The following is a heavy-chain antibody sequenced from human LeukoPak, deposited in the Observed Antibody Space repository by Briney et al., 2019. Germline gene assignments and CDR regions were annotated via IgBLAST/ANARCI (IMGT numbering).Heavy chain of an antibody. V-gene: IGHV3-23*01. J-gene: IGHJ4*02. D-gene: IGHD3-22*01. CDR2: IGGSGGST. CDR1: GFTFSSHA. Sequence: GGSLRLSCAGSGFTFSSHAMTWVRQAPGQGLEWVSAIGGSGGSTYYADSVKGRFTISRDNSKNTLYLQMNSLRAEDTAVYFCARQSGGFYGSSGYYSDSWGQGTLVTVSS. CDR3: ARQSGGFYGSSGYYSDS.